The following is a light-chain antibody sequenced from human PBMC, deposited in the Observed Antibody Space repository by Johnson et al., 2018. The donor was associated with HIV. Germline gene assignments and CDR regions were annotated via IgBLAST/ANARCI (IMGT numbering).Light chain of an antibody. CDR1: YSNFGNNY. Sequence: QSVLTQPPSVSAAPGQKVTISCSRNYSNFGNNYVSWYQQLPGTAPKLLIYKNDKRPSGIPDRFSGSKSGTSATLGITGLQTGDEADYYCGTWDSSLSAHVFGTGTKVTVL. CDR2: KND. V-gene: IGLV1-51*02. J-gene: IGLJ1*01. CDR3: GTWDSSLSAHV.